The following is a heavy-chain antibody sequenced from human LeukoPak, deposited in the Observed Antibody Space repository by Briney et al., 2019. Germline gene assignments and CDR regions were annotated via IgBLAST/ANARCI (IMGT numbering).Heavy chain of an antibody. D-gene: IGHD3-10*01. V-gene: IGHV3-7*03. CDR1: GFTFSSYW. J-gene: IGHJ6*03. CDR2: IKQDGSEK. Sequence: GGSLRLSCAASGFTFSSYWMSWVRQAPGKGLEWVANIKQDGSEKYYVDSVKGRFTISRDNAKNSLYLQMNSLRAEDTAVYYCARGRSGVRGVIKYYMDVWGKGTTVTISS. CDR3: ARGRSGVRGVIKYYMDV.